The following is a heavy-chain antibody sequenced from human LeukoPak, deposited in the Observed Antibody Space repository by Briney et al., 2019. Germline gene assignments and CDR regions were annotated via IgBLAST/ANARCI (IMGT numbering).Heavy chain of an antibody. D-gene: IGHD6-25*01. Sequence: SETLSLTCTVSGDSISRSTYYWAWIRQPPGKGLEWIGSVYYGRSPYFNPSLESRATISADTSKNHFSLKMSSVTAADTAVYYCARSSGTGTFSYWGQGTLVTVSS. CDR1: GDSISRSTYY. J-gene: IGHJ4*02. CDR3: ARSSGTGTFSY. V-gene: IGHV4-39*02. CDR2: VYYGRSP.